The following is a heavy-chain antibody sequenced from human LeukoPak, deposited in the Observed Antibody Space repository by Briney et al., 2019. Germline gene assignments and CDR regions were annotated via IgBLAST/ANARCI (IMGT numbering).Heavy chain of an antibody. CDR3: AKDSYSGYDYEGYFDY. D-gene: IGHD5-12*01. Sequence: GGSLRPSCAASGFTFDDYAMHWVRQAPGKGLEWVSGISWNSGSIAYADSLKGRFTISRDNAKNSLYLQMNSLRAEDTALYYCAKDSYSGYDYEGYFDYWGQGTLVTVSS. CDR1: GFTFDDYA. CDR2: ISWNSGSI. J-gene: IGHJ4*02. V-gene: IGHV3-9*01.